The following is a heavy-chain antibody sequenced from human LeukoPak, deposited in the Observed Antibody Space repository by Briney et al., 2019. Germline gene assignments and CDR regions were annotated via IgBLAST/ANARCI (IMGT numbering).Heavy chain of an antibody. Sequence: PSETLSLTCTVSGGSISSNYWSWIRQPPGRGLEWIGYIYHRGGTNYNPSLKSRVTISADTSKNQFSLKLSSVTAADTAVYYCARGDSYSSTYYTTYYFDYWGQGTLVTVSS. CDR3: ARGDSYSSTYYTTYYFDY. CDR2: IYHRGGT. D-gene: IGHD6-13*01. CDR1: GGSISSNY. V-gene: IGHV4-59*12. J-gene: IGHJ4*02.